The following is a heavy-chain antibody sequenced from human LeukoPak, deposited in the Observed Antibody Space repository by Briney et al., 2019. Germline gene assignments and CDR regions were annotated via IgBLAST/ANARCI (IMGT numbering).Heavy chain of an antibody. CDR3: AKDPYSYGSYFDY. J-gene: IGHJ4*02. CDR1: GFTFSGCG. D-gene: IGHD5-18*01. CDR2: IWYDGRDK. V-gene: IGHV3-30*02. Sequence: GGSLRLSCAASGFTFSGCGMHWFRQAPGKGLEWVAFIWYDGRDKYYVDSVKGRFTISRDNSKNTLYLQMNSLRAEDTAMYYCAKDPYSYGSYFDYWGQGTLVTVSS.